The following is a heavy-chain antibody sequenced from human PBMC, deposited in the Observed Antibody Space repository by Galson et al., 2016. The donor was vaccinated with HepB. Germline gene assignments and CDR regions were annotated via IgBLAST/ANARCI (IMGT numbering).Heavy chain of an antibody. Sequence: SLRLSCAASGFVFSNFGLSWVRQAPGKGLEWVASISTRRTTYYSDSVQGRFTIYRDNSNDPLYLQMNGLRAEDTAVYYCAKERLVRRIFDHWGQGTLLTVSS. CDR1: GFVFSNFG. CDR2: ISTRRTT. D-gene: IGHD1-1*01. V-gene: IGHV3-23*01. CDR3: AKERLVRRIFDH. J-gene: IGHJ4*02.